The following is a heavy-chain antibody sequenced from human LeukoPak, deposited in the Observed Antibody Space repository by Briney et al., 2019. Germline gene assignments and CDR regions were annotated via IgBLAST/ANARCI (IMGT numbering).Heavy chain of an antibody. CDR2: IKQDGSEK. Sequence: GGSLRLSCATSGFTFRSFWMSWVRQAPGKGLEWVANIKQDGSEKYYVDSVKGRFTISRDNAKNSLYLQMNSLRAEDTAVYYCARDGSGYDYWGQGTLVTVSS. CDR1: GFTFRSFW. J-gene: IGHJ4*02. D-gene: IGHD3-22*01. CDR3: ARDGSGYDY. V-gene: IGHV3-7*01.